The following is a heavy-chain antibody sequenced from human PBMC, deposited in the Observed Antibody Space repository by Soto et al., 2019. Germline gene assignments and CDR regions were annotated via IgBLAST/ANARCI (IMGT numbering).Heavy chain of an antibody. CDR1: GGSISSYY. J-gene: IGHJ3*02. D-gene: IGHD3-10*01. V-gene: IGHV4-59*01. CDR3: ARDQVSYGSGSYYTLRTFAFDI. CDR2: IYYSGST. Sequence: SETLSLTCTVSGGSISSYYWSWIRQPPGKGLEWIGYIYYSGSTNYNPSLKSRVTISVDTSKNQFSLKLSSVTAADTAVYYCARDQVSYGSGSYYTLRTFAFDIWGQGTMVTVSS.